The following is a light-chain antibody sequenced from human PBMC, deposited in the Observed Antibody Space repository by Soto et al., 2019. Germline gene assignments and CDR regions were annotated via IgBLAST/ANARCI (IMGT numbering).Light chain of an antibody. J-gene: IGKJ2*01. CDR2: GAS. Sequence: EIVLVQSPGTLSLSPGERATLSCRASQSVSNNYLAWYQQKPGPAPRLLIYGASSRATGVPDRFSGSGTGTDFSLTITRLEPEDFAVYYCQQYGVSPLMFTFGQGTKVGLK. CDR1: QSVSNNY. CDR3: QQYGVSPLMFT. V-gene: IGKV3-20*01.